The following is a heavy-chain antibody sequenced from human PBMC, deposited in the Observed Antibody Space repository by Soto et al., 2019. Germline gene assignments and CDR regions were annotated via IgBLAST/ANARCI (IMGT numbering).Heavy chain of an antibody. CDR3: AKVIVVVPAVNNYYMDV. V-gene: IGHV3-23*01. CDR1: EFTFADYA. CDR2: ISGSDDST. J-gene: IGHJ6*03. Sequence: EVQLLESGGGLVQPGGSLRLSCAASEFTFADYAMTWVRQAPGKGLEWVSAISGSDDSTYYADCVKGRFTISRDNFKNTLFLQMNSLRVEDTAVYYCAKVIVVVPAVNNYYMDVWGKGTTVTVSS. D-gene: IGHD2-2*01.